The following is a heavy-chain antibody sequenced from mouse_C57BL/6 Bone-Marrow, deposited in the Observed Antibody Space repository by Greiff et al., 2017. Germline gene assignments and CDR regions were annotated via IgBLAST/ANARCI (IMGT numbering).Heavy chain of an antibody. CDR3: TRDRANWEAWFAY. Sequence: EVKLMESGEGLVKPGGSLKLSCAASGFTFSSYAMSWVRQTPEKRLEWVAYISSGGDYIYYADTVKGRFTISRDNARNTLYLQLSSLKSEDTAMYYCTRDRANWEAWFAYWGQGTLVTVSA. D-gene: IGHD4-1*01. CDR2: ISSGGDYI. J-gene: IGHJ3*01. V-gene: IGHV5-9-1*02. CDR1: GFTFSSYA.